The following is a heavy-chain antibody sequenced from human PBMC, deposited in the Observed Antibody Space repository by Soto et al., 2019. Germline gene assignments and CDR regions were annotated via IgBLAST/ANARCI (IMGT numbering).Heavy chain of an antibody. CDR3: APRPGGGGY. CDR2: IYSGGYT. CDR1: GFTVSNNY. Sequence: EVQLVESGGGLIQPGGSLRLSCAVSGFTVSNNYMSWVRQAPGKGLEGVSVIYSGGYTAYGDSVKGRFTISRDNSKNTLYLQKNRRRADGPAVFFWAPRPGGGGYWGQGTLVTVSS. D-gene: IGHD3-10*01. J-gene: IGHJ4*02. V-gene: IGHV3-53*01.